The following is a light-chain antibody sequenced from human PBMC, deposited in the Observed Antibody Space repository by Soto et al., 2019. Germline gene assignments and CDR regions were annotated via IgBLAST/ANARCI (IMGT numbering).Light chain of an antibody. CDR3: QQVNSYPLT. V-gene: IGKV1-9*01. CDR2: AAS. J-gene: IGKJ4*01. CDR1: QGISSY. Sequence: DIQLTQSPSFLSASVGDRVTITCRASQGISSYLAWYQQEPGKVPKLVMFAASTLQSGVPSRFSGSGSGTDFTLTISSLQPEDFATYYCQQVNSYPLTFGGGTKVEIK.